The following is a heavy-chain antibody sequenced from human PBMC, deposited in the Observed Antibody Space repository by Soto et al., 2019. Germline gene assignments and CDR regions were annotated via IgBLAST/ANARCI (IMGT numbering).Heavy chain of an antibody. CDR1: GFTFISYA. D-gene: IGHD4-17*01. V-gene: IGHV3-30-3*01. CDR3: ARDLGFGDYASGLDY. J-gene: IGHJ4*02. Sequence: HRWGSLRLSCAASGFTFISYAIRCFRHAAFKWLEWVAVISYDGSNKYYADSVKGRFTISRDNSKNTLYLQMNSLRAEDTAVYYCARDLGFGDYASGLDYWGQGTLVTVSS. CDR2: ISYDGSNK.